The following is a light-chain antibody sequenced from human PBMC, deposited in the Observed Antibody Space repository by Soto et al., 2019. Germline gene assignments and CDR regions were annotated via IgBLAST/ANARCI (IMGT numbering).Light chain of an antibody. CDR3: QHYNSWPQ. Sequence: EIVMTQSPATLSVSPGERATLSCRASQSISSNLAWYQQKPGQAPRLLIYAASTRATGIPARFSGSGSGTEFTLTISSLQSEDFAIYYCQHYNSWPQFGQGTKVEI. J-gene: IGKJ1*01. CDR1: QSISSN. V-gene: IGKV3-15*01. CDR2: AAS.